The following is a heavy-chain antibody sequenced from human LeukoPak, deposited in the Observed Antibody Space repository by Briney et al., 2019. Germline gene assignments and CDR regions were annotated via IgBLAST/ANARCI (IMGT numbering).Heavy chain of an antibody. CDR1: GYTFTGYY. CDR2: INPNSGGT. Sequence: ASVKVSCKASGYTFTGYYMHWVRQAPGQGLEWMGRINPNSGGTNYAQKFQGRVTMTRDTSISTAYMELSRLRSDDTAVYYCARGHMVRGVITIFDYWGQGTLATVSS. D-gene: IGHD3-10*01. V-gene: IGHV1-2*06. CDR3: ARGHMVRGVITIFDY. J-gene: IGHJ4*02.